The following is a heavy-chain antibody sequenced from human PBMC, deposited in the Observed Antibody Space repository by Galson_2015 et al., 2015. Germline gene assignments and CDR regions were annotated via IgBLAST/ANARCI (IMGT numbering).Heavy chain of an antibody. V-gene: IGHV2-5*02. CDR3: ARPRSRMGPYFDY. D-gene: IGHD1-26*01. CDR1: GFSLTTNGVG. CDR2: IYWDCYE. J-gene: IGHJ4*02. Sequence: PALVNPTPILTLTFTFAGFSLTTNGVGVGWIRQPPGKALEWLAIIYWDCYERSSQSPKSRLTITKDTSKNQVAFTMTNMDPVDTATYYCARPRSRMGPYFDYWGQGTLVTVSS.